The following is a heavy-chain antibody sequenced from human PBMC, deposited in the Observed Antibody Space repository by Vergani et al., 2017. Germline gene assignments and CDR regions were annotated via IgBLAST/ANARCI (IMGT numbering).Heavy chain of an antibody. CDR1: GGSISSGSYY. Sequence: QVQLQESGPGLVKPSQTLSLTCTVSGGSISSGSYYWSWIRQPAGKGLEWIGRIYTSGSTNYNPPLKSRVTISVDTSKNQFSLKLSSVTAADTAVYYCARDDPVGGNMLYWGQGTLVTVSS. CDR3: ARDDPVGGNMLY. V-gene: IGHV4-61*02. J-gene: IGHJ4*02. CDR2: IYTSGST. D-gene: IGHD4-23*01.